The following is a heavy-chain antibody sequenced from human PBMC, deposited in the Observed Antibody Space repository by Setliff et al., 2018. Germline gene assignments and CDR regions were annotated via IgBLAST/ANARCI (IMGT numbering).Heavy chain of an antibody. D-gene: IGHD3-22*01. CDR3: ARGIPSGGYWGQRFLYLDV. V-gene: IGHV4-61*09. Sequence: PSETLSLTCTVSGGSISSDSHYWAWVRQPAGKGLELIGQIYSNGRTYYNPSLKSRLTISLDTSKNQFSLRLNSMTAADTAVYYCARGIPSGGYWGQRFLYLDVWGRGTTVTVSS. CDR2: IYSNGRT. CDR1: GGSISSDSHY. J-gene: IGHJ6*03.